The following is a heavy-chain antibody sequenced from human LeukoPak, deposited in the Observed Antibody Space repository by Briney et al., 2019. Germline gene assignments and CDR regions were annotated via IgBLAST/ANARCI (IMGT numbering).Heavy chain of an antibody. CDR1: GFTVSTDN. CDR2: VYSGNDGT. J-gene: IGHJ4*02. V-gene: IGHV3-66*02. D-gene: IGHD3-10*01. Sequence: PGGSLRLSCAASGFTVSTDNMSWVRQVPGKGLEWVSVVYSGNDGTNYADSVSGRFTISRDDSKNMVYLQMNNLRREDAAVYYCTKRSRGYYDYWGQGTLVTVSS. CDR3: TKRSRGYYDY.